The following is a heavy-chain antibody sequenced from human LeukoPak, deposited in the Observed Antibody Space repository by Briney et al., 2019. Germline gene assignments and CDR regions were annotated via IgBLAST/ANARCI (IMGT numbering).Heavy chain of an antibody. D-gene: IGHD2-15*01. CDR1: GYTFTGYY. V-gene: IGHV1-18*04. CDR2: ITPYNDNT. Sequence: ASVKVSCKASGYTFTGYYMHWVRQAPGQGLEWMGWITPYNDNTYYAQKFQGRVTMATDTSTSTAYMELSSLRSDDTAVYYCARLPKEYCSGGSCYGSQAWFDPWGQGTLVIVSS. CDR3: ARLPKEYCSGGSCYGSQAWFDP. J-gene: IGHJ5*02.